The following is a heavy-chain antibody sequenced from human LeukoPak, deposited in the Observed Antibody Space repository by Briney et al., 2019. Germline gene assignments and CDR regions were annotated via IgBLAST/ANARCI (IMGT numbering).Heavy chain of an antibody. V-gene: IGHV3-23*01. D-gene: IGHD2-2*02. Sequence: PGGSLRLSCAASGFTFSSFPLSWVRQAPGKGLEWVSVISGSGDSTVYADSGKGRFTISRDNSKNTLYLQMSSLRAEDTAIYYCAKPYCSSTSCYTRAFDIWGQGTMSPSLQ. J-gene: IGHJ3*02. CDR3: AKPYCSSTSCYTRAFDI. CDR1: GFTFSSFP. CDR2: ISGSGDST.